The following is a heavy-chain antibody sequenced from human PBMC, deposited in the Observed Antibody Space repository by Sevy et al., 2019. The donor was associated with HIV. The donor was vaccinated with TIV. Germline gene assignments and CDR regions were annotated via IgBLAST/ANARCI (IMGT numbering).Heavy chain of an antibody. V-gene: IGHV3-30*18. CDR3: AKNRPPGGSLFSRHGMDV. CDR1: GFTFGTYD. Sequence: GGSLRLSCAASGFTFGTYDMHWVRQAPGKGLEWMAIISSDGSYRYYADSVRGRFSMSRDNSKNTMYLQISGLLIEDTAVYYCAKNRPPGGSLFSRHGMDVWGRGTTVTVSS. D-gene: IGHD3-16*01. J-gene: IGHJ6*02. CDR2: ISSDGSYR.